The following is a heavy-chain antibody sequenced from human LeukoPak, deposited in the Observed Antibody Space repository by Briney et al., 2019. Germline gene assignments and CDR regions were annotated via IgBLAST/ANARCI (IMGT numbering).Heavy chain of an antibody. D-gene: IGHD1-7*01. CDR3: ARRLGITGTTWWFDP. CDR2: IIPIFCTA. CDR1: GGTFTRYA. Sequence: SVTVSFKASGGTFTRYAISWVRQAPGQGIEWMGGIIPIFCTANYAQKFQGRVTITTDESTSTAYMELSSLRSEDTAVYYCARRLGITGTTWWFDPWGQGTLVTVSS. V-gene: IGHV1-69*05. J-gene: IGHJ5*02.